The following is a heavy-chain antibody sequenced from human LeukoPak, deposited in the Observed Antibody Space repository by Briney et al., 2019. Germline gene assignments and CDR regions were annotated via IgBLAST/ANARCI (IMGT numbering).Heavy chain of an antibody. CDR1: GGSISSGGYY. CDR3: ARGIRDCSRTTCYQPFDY. CDR2: IYYSGST. V-gene: IGHV4-31*03. Sequence: SETLSLTCTVSGGSISSGGYYWSWIRQHPGKGLEWIGYIYYSGSTYYNPSLKSRVTISVDTSKNQFSLKLSSVTAADTAVYYCARGIRDCSRTTCYQPFDYWGQGALVTVSS. J-gene: IGHJ4*02. D-gene: IGHD2-2*01.